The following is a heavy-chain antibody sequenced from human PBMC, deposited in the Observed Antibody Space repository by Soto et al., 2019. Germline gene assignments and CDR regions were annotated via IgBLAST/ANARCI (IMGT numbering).Heavy chain of an antibody. CDR3: ARWHSNHMSDY. J-gene: IGHJ4*02. V-gene: IGHV3-74*01. Sequence: GGSLRLSCAASGFTFSSYWMHWVRQAPGKGLVWVSRINSDGSSTSYADSVKGQVTISDDKPISTAYLQWSSLKASDTAMYFCARWHSNHMSDYWGQGTLVTVSS. D-gene: IGHD4-4*01. CDR2: INSDGSST. CDR1: GFTFSSYW.